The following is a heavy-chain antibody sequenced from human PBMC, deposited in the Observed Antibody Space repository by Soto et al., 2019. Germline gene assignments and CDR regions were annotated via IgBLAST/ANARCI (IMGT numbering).Heavy chain of an antibody. CDR2: INPSGGST. V-gene: IGHV1-46*01. CDR3: ARYPAEVIMAGHAFDI. J-gene: IGHJ3*02. CDR1: GYTFTSYY. Sequence: ASVKVSCKASGYTFTSYYMHWVRQAPGQGLEWMGIINPSGGSTSYAQKFQGRVTMTRDTSTSTVYMELSSLRSEDTAVYYCARYPAEVIMAGHAFDIWGQGTMVTVSS. D-gene: IGHD3-16*02.